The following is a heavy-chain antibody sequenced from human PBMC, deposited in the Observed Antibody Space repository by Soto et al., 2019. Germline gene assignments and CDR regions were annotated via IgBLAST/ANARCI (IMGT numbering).Heavy chain of an antibody. J-gene: IGHJ2*01. CDR3: ARAFTYGSYWYFDS. CDR1: EYTFTSYG. CDR2: ISVNNGNT. D-gene: IGHD3-10*01. V-gene: IGHV1-18*01. Sequence: QVQLAQSGAEVTKPGDSVKVSCKAFEYTFTSYGITWVRQAPGQGLEWMGWISVNNGNTNYAQKFQSSVTMTTDTSTNTAYMELWTLRSDDTGAYYCARAFTYGSYWYFDSWGRGTLVTVAS.